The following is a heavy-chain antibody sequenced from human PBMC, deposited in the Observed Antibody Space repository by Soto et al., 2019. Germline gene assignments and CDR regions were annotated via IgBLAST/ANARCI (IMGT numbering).Heavy chain of an antibody. Sequence: GESLKISCQGSGYSFTSYWMGWVRQIPGKGLEWMGIIYPGGSDTRYSPSFQGQVTISADNSISTAYLQWSSLKASDTAIYYFANHPYYCRGGSCYGNFWVHGSLVTVSS. J-gene: IGHJ4*01. V-gene: IGHV5-51*01. CDR3: ANHPYYCRGGSCYGNF. D-gene: IGHD2-15*01. CDR2: IYPGGSDT. CDR1: GYSFTSYW.